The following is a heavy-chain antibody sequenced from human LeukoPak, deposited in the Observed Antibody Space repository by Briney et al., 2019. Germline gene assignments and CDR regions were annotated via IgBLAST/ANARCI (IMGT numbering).Heavy chain of an antibody. Sequence: SETLSLTCTVSGGSISSYYWSWIRQPPGKGLEWIGEINHSGSTNYNPSLKSRVTISVDTSKNQFSLNLTSVTAADTAVYYCARLYSSSFGQYYYYYSMDVWGKGTTVTISS. D-gene: IGHD6-13*01. J-gene: IGHJ6*03. CDR1: GGSISSYY. CDR2: INHSGST. V-gene: IGHV4-34*01. CDR3: ARLYSSSFGQYYYYYSMDV.